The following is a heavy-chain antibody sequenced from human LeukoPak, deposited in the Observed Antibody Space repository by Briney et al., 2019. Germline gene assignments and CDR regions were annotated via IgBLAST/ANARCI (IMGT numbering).Heavy chain of an antibody. CDR1: GYTFTGYY. J-gene: IGHJ3*02. D-gene: IGHD3-22*01. CDR2: ISAYNGNT. Sequence: ASVKVSCKASGYTFTGYYMHWVRQAPGQGLEWMGWISAYNGNTNYAQKLQGRVTMTTDTSTSTAYMELRSLRSDDTAVYYCARDPRSHYYDSSRGAFDIWGQGTTVTVSS. CDR3: ARDPRSHYYDSSRGAFDI. V-gene: IGHV1-18*04.